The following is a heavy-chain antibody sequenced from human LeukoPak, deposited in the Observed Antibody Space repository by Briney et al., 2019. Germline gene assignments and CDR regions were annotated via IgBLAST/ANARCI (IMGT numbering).Heavy chain of an antibody. J-gene: IGHJ4*02. Sequence: ASXKVSCKASGGTFSSYAISWVRQAPGQGLEWMGGIIPIFGTANYAQKFQGRVTTTADESKSTAYMELSSLRSEDTAVYYCARLGVAVDYWGQGTLVTVSS. D-gene: IGHD6-19*01. CDR3: ARLGVAVDY. CDR1: GGTFSSYA. V-gene: IGHV1-69*13. CDR2: IIPIFGTA.